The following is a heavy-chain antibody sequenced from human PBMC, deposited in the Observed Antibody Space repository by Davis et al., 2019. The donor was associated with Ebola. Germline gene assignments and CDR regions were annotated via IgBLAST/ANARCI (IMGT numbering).Heavy chain of an antibody. CDR1: GDSVSTAG. CDR2: TYFTSKWYN. D-gene: IGHD1-7*01. Sequence: PSETLSLTCAISGDSVSTAGWNWIRQSPSRGLEWLGRTYFTSKWYNDYAVSVKSRIIINPDTSKNQFSLHLNSVTPEDTAVYYCTGLPWNSKSFDYWGQGTLVTVSS. V-gene: IGHV6-1*01. CDR3: TGLPWNSKSFDY. J-gene: IGHJ4*02.